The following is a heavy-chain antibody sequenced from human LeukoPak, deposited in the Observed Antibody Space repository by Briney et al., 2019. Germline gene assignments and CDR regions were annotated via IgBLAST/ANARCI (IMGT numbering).Heavy chain of an antibody. CDR3: ARIAAADYYYYYGMDV. D-gene: IGHD6-13*01. V-gene: IGHV3-48*03. CDR1: GFTFSSYE. Sequence: GESLRLSCAASGFTFSSYEMNWVRQAPGKGLEWVSYISSSGSTIYYADSVKGRFTISRDNAKNSLYLQMNSLRAEDTAVYYCARIAAADYYYYYGMDVWGQGTTVTVSS. J-gene: IGHJ6*02. CDR2: ISSSGSTI.